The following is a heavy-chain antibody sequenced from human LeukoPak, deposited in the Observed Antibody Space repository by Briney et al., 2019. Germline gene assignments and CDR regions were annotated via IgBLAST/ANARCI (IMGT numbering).Heavy chain of an antibody. CDR1: GGTFSSYA. D-gene: IGHD3-10*01. CDR2: IIPIFGTA. V-gene: IGHV1-69*13. J-gene: IGHJ6*03. CDR3: ARLRSDYYGSGSRATRNYYYYYMDV. Sequence: SVKVTCKASGGTFSSYAISWVRQAPGQGLEWMGGIIPIFGTANYAQKFQGRVTITADESTSTAYMELSSLRSEDTAVYYCARLRSDYYGSGSRATRNYYYYYMDVWGKGTTVTVS.